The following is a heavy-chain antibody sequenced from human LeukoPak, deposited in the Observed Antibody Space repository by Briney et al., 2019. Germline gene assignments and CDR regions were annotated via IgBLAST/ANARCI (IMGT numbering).Heavy chain of an antibody. Sequence: GSLRLSWAASGFNFNEYSMNWVRQAPGKGLEWISYISGSGTTIYYAASVKGRCTTSRDNAQNLVYLQMDSLRAEDTAVYYCARESDSSGLYYFDYWGQGTLVTVSS. CDR1: GFNFNEYS. V-gene: IGHV3-48*04. CDR2: ISGSGTTI. D-gene: IGHD3-22*01. J-gene: IGHJ4*02. CDR3: ARESDSSGLYYFDY.